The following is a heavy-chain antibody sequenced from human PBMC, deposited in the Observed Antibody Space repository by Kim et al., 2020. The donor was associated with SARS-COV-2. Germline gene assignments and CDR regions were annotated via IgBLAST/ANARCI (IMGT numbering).Heavy chain of an antibody. Sequence: GGSLRLSCAASGFTFSSFAMSWVRQAPGKGLEWVSGISGSGGRTYYADSVKGRFTISRDNSKNTLYLQMNSLRAEDTAVYYCSSRGYPTNYSGMDVWGQGTTVTVSS. CDR1: GFTFSSFA. V-gene: IGHV3-23*01. CDR3: SSRGYPTNYSGMDV. D-gene: IGHD2-15*01. J-gene: IGHJ6*02. CDR2: ISGSGGRT.